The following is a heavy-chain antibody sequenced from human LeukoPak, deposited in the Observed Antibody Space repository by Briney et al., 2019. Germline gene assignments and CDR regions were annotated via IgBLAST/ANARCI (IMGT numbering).Heavy chain of an antibody. V-gene: IGHV3-21*01. CDR3: ARGTTGTTALFDY. J-gene: IGHJ4*02. D-gene: IGHD1-7*01. CDR1: GFTFSSYS. CDR2: ISSSSSYI. Sequence: PGGSLRLSCAASGFTFSSYSMNWVRQAPGKGLEWVSSISSSSSYIYYADSVKGQFTISRDNAKNSLYLQMNSLRAEDTAVYYCARGTTGTTALFDYWGQGTLFTVSS.